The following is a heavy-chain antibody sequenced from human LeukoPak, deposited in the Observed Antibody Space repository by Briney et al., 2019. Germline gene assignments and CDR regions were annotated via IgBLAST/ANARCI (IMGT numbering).Heavy chain of an antibody. CDR1: GYTFTIYD. CDR3: ARGGSVVVTAGYYYYYGMDV. Sequence: ASVKVSCKASGYTFTIYDINWVRQATGQGREWMGWMNPNSGNTGYAQKFQGRVTMTRNTSISTAYMELSSLRSEDTAVYYCARGGSVVVTAGYYYYYGMDVWGQGTTVTVSS. D-gene: IGHD2-21*02. V-gene: IGHV1-8*01. J-gene: IGHJ6*02. CDR2: MNPNSGNT.